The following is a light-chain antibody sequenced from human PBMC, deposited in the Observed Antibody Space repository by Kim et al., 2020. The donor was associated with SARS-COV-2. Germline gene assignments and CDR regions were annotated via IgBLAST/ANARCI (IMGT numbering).Light chain of an antibody. J-gene: IGKJ5*01. V-gene: IGKV3-11*01. Sequence: LSPRERATLSCRASHSISNSLAWYQQKPGQAPRLLIYDATNGATDIPARFSGSGSGTDFTLTISSLEPEDFAVYFCQQRSRWPPTFGQGTRLEIK. CDR2: DAT. CDR3: QQRSRWPPT. CDR1: HSISNS.